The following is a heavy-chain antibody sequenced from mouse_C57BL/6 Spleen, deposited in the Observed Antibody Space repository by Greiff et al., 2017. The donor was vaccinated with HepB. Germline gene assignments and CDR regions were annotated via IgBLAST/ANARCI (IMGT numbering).Heavy chain of an antibody. CDR2: IYPRSGNT. D-gene: IGHD1-1*01. J-gene: IGHJ2*01. CDR3: ARLEDYYGSSYAPDY. Sequence: VKLQESGAELARPGASVKLSCKASGYTFTSYGISWVKQRTGQGLEWIGEIYPRSGNTYYNEKFKGKATLTADKSSSTAYMELRSLTSEDSAVYFCARLEDYYGSSYAPDYWGQGTTLTVSS. V-gene: IGHV1-81*01. CDR1: GYTFTSYG.